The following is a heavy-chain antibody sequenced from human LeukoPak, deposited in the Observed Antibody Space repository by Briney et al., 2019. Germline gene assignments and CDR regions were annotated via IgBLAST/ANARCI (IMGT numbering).Heavy chain of an antibody. D-gene: IGHD1-26*01. Sequence: ASVKVSCKASGYTFTGYYMHWVRQAPGQGLEWMGRINPNSGGTNYAQKFQGRVTMTRDTSISTAYMELSRLRSDDTAVYYCARGDIVGAIVFDYWGQGTLVTVSS. V-gene: IGHV1-2*06. CDR3: ARGDIVGAIVFDY. CDR2: INPNSGGT. CDR1: GYTFTGYY. J-gene: IGHJ4*02.